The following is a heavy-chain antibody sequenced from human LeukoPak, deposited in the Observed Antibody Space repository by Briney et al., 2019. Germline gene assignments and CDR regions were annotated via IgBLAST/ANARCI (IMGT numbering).Heavy chain of an antibody. V-gene: IGHV3-7*01. CDR1: GVTVSNYW. D-gene: IGHD2-2*01. Sequence: GGSLRRSCGTTGVTVSNYWMNWVRQAPGKGLEWVAIVNTDGSEKHYVDSVRGRFIVSRDNAKNSLYLQITSLRGDDTALYYCARSDQGPEEWGQGTLVTVSS. J-gene: IGHJ4*02. CDR3: ARSDQGPEE. CDR2: VNTDGSEK.